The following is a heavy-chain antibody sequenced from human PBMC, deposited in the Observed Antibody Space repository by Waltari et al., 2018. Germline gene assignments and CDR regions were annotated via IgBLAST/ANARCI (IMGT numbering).Heavy chain of an antibody. Sequence: QVQLQESGPGLVKPSQTLSLTCTVSGGSISSGSYYWSWIRQPAGKGLEWIGRIYTSGSTNYNPSLKSRVTISVDTSKNQFSLKLSSVTAADTAVYYCARDGIALWAFDIWGQGTMVTVSS. D-gene: IGHD1-26*01. J-gene: IGHJ3*02. CDR1: GGSISSGSYY. CDR2: IYTSGST. V-gene: IGHV4-61*02. CDR3: ARDGIALWAFDI.